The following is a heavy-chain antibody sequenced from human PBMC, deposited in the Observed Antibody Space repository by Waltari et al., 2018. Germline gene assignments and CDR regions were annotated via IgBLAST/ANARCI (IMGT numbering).Heavy chain of an antibody. CDR3: ARIHSGRDYGDALDI. J-gene: IGHJ3*02. CDR1: GFTLSNYW. V-gene: IGHV3-7*01. D-gene: IGHD1-26*01. Sequence: EVQLVESGGGLVQPGGSLRLSWVVSGFTLSNYWMTWVRQAPGKGLEWVANIKEDGGEIYYMDSVKGRFTISRDNAKNSLYVQMNSLRAEDTAVYYCARIHSGRDYGDALDIWGQGTMVTVSS. CDR2: IKEDGGEI.